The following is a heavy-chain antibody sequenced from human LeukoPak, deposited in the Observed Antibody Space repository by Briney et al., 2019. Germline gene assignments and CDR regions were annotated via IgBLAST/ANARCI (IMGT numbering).Heavy chain of an antibody. CDR2: INSDGSSI. D-gene: IGHD5-18*01. J-gene: IGHJ5*02. V-gene: IGHV3-74*03. Sequence: GGSLRLSCAASGFTFSSYWMHWVRQAPGQGLVWVSRINSDGSSITYADSVKGRFTISRDNAKNSLYLQMNSLRAEDTAVYYCARANSCGYELVSNWFDPWGQGTLVTVSS. CDR1: GFTFSSYW. CDR3: ARANSCGYELVSNWFDP.